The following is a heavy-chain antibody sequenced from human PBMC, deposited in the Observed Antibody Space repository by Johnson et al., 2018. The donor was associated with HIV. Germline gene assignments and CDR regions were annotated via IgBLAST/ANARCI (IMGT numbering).Heavy chain of an antibody. Sequence: QVQLVESGGGVVQPGRSLRLSCAASGFTFSSYAMHWVRQAPGKGLEWVAVISYDGSNKYYADSVKGRFTISRDNSKNTMYLQMNSRRAEDTAVYYCARGWGRSSCTVDAFDIWGQGTMVTVSS. CDR1: GFTFSSYA. J-gene: IGHJ3*02. V-gene: IGHV3-30-3*01. CDR2: ISYDGSNK. CDR3: ARGWGRSSCTVDAFDI. D-gene: IGHD6-19*01.